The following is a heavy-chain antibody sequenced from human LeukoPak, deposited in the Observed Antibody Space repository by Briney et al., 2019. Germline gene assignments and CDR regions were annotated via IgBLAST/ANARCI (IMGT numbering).Heavy chain of an antibody. CDR3: ARAVHSQWERPHDAFDI. CDR2: ISAYNGNT. V-gene: IGHV1-18*01. J-gene: IGHJ3*02. D-gene: IGHD1-26*01. CDR1: GYTFTSYG. Sequence: ASVKVSCKASGYTFTSYGISWVRQAPGQGLEWMGWISAYNGNTNYAQKLQGRVTMTTDTSTSTAYMELRSLRSDDTAVYYCARAVHSQWERPHDAFDIWGQGTMVTVSS.